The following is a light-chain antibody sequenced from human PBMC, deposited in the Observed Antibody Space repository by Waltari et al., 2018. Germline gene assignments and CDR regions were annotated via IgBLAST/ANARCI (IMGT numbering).Light chain of an antibody. CDR2: RNN. CDR3: AAWDDSLRAVV. Sequence: YQQRPGTAPKVLIYRNNRRPSRVPGRFSGSKSGTSASLAISGLRSEDEADYYCAAWDDSLRAVVFGGGTKLCVL. J-gene: IGLJ2*01. V-gene: IGLV1-47*01.